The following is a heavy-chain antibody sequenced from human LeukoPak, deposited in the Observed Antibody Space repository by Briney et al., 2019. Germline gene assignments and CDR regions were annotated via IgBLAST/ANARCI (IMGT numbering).Heavy chain of an antibody. V-gene: IGHV3-66*01. D-gene: IGHD3-22*01. CDR1: EFSVGSNY. Sequence: AGSLRLSCAASEFSVGSNYMTWVRQAPGKGLEWVSPIYSGGSTYYADSVKGRFTISRDNSKNTLYLQMNSLRAEDTAVYYCAKENWVYNWKYDSSGSGINYWGQGTRVTVSS. J-gene: IGHJ4*02. CDR3: AKENWVYNWKYDSSGSGINY. CDR2: IYSGGST.